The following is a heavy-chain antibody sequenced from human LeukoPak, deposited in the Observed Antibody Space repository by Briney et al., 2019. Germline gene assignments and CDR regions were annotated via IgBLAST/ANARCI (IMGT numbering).Heavy chain of an antibody. CDR1: GGSISSYY. V-gene: IGHV4-59*01. D-gene: IGHD2-15*01. CDR3: ARGPTVVVGATLYYFYGMDV. CDR2: IYYSGST. Sequence: PSETLSLTCTVSGGSISSYYWSWIRQPPGKGLEWIGYIYYSGSTNYNPSLKSRVTVSVDTSKNQFSLKLSSVTAADTAVYYCARGPTVVVGATLYYFYGMDVWGQGTTVTVSS. J-gene: IGHJ6*02.